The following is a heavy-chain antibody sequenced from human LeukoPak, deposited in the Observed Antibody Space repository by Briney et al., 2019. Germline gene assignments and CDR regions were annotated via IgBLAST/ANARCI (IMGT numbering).Heavy chain of an antibody. D-gene: IGHD2-2*03. CDR1: GFTFSNFG. CDR3: AKDSHWILFDD. Sequence: GGSLRLSCTTSGFTFSNFGMHWVRQAPGQGLEWVTFIPYDGSSKYYADSVKGRFTISRDNSKNTLSLQMNSLRSEGTAIYYCAKDSHWILFDDWGQGTLVTVSS. J-gene: IGHJ4*02. CDR2: IPYDGSSK. V-gene: IGHV3-30*02.